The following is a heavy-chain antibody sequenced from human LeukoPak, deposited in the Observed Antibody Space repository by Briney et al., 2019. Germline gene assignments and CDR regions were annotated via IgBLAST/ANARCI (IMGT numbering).Heavy chain of an antibody. Sequence: ASVKVSCKASGYTFTSYDINWVRQATGQGLEWMGWMNPNSGNTGYAQKFQGRVTMTRNTSISTAYMELSSLRSEDTAVYYCARGPLRDCSSTSCYSGYYYYYGMYVWGQGTTVTVSS. CDR2: MNPNSGNT. V-gene: IGHV1-8*01. D-gene: IGHD2-2*01. CDR1: GYTFTSYD. CDR3: ARGPLRDCSSTSCYSGYYYYYGMYV. J-gene: IGHJ6*02.